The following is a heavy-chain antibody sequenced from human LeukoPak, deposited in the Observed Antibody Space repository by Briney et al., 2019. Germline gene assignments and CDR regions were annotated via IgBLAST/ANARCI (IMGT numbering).Heavy chain of an antibody. CDR3: ARAMPHDNWFNP. D-gene: IGHD2-2*01. CDR2: INGDLTNT. V-gene: IGHV3-74*03. Sequence: GSLRLSCAASGFTFTDYWMHWVRQVAGKGLVWVSRINGDLTNTTYADSVKGRFTISRDNAKNTLYLQMNSLRAEDTAVYYCARAMPHDNWFNPWGQGSLVTVSS. CDR1: GFTFTDYW. J-gene: IGHJ5*02.